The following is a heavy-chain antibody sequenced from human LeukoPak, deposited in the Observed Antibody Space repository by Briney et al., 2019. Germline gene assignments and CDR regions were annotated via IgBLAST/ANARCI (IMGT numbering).Heavy chain of an antibody. J-gene: IGHJ6*02. V-gene: IGHV1-18*01. CDR1: GYTFISYG. D-gene: IGHD2-2*01. CDR2: ISGYNGNT. CDR3: ARDYDVIPAAGNGMDV. Sequence: GASVKVSCKASGYTFISYGISWVRQAPGQGLEWMGWISGYNGNTKYAQNVQGRVTMTKDTSTSTAYMELTSLRSDDTAVCYCARDYDVIPAAGNGMDVWGQGTTVAVSS.